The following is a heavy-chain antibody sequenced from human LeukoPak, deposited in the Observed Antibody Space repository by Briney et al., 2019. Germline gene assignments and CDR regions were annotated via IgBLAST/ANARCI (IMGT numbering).Heavy chain of an antibody. CDR2: IIPIFGTA. CDR3: ARGRLGATTWFDY. J-gene: IGHJ4*02. Sequence: GASVKVSRNASGGTFSSYAISWVRQAPGQGLEWMGGIIPIFGTANYAQKFQGRVTITTDESTSTAYMELSSLRSADTAVYYCARGRLGATTWFDYCGQGTLVTVST. D-gene: IGHD1-26*01. V-gene: IGHV1-69*05. CDR1: GGTFSSYA.